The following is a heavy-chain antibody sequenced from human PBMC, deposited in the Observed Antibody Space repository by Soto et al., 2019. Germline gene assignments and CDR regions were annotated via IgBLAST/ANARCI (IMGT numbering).Heavy chain of an antibody. CDR2: MYSGGNT. D-gene: IGHD3-22*01. Sequence: QLQLQESGPGLVKPSETLSLTCTVSGGSFSSSTYYWGWIRQPPGKGLEWIGSMYSGGNTYYNPSLKSRVTLSVDTSKNHFSLKLTSVTAADTAMYYCARQPYDSTGYYYGAWGQGTLVTVSS. CDR1: GGSFSSSTYY. V-gene: IGHV4-39*01. CDR3: ARQPYDSTGYYYGA. J-gene: IGHJ5*02.